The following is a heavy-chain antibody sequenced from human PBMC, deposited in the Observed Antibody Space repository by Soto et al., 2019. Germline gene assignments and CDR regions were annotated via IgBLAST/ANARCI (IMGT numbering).Heavy chain of an antibody. V-gene: IGHV3-23*01. Sequence: VQLLESGGGLVQPGGSLRLSCATSGFTFTAYDLTWVRQAPGKGLDWVSGISPSGDTTYYADSVKGRFTISRDNSKTVLYLQMDSLRAEDTAVYYCASEFDGSSRYFDYWGQGTLVTVSS. CDR3: ASEFDGSSRYFDY. J-gene: IGHJ4*02. CDR1: GFTFTAYD. D-gene: IGHD2-2*03. CDR2: ISPSGDTT.